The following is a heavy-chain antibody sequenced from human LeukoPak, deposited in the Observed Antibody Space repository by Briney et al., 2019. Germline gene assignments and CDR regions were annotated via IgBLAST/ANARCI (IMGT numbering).Heavy chain of an antibody. D-gene: IGHD1-26*01. CDR1: GYTFTSYY. CDR2: INPSGGST. CDR3: ARWDFGFSDAFDI. Sequence: ASVKVSCKASGYTFTSYYMHWVRQAPGEVFEWMGIINPSGGSTSYAQKFQGRVTITRDTSASTAYMELSSLRSEDTAVYYCARWDFGFSDAFDIWGQGTMVTVSS. V-gene: IGHV1-46*01. J-gene: IGHJ3*02.